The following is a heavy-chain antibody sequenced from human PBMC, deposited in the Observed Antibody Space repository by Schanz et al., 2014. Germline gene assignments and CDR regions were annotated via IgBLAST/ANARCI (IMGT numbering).Heavy chain of an antibody. Sequence: EVQLVESGGGLVQPGGSLRLSCAASGFTLSNYAMSWVRQAPGKGLEWVSALSEGGGSTYYADSVKGRFTISRDNSKNTLYLQMNSLRAEDTAVYYCAKGRFGELSAFDIWGQGTMVTVSS. CDR3: AKGRFGELSAFDI. J-gene: IGHJ3*02. CDR2: LSEGGGST. V-gene: IGHV3-23*04. CDR1: GFTLSNYA. D-gene: IGHD3-10*01.